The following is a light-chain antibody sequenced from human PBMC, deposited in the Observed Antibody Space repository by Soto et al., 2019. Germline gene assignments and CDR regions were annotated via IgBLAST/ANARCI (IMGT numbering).Light chain of an antibody. CDR1: QGISSY. CDR3: QQYYSYPLLT. CDR2: AAS. J-gene: IGKJ4*01. V-gene: IGKV1-8*01. Sequence: AIRMTQSPSSLSASTGDRVTITCRASQGISSYLAWYQQKPGKAPKLLIYAASTLQSGVPSRFSGSGSGTDLTLTISCLQYEDFATYYCQQYYSYPLLTFGGGTKVEIK.